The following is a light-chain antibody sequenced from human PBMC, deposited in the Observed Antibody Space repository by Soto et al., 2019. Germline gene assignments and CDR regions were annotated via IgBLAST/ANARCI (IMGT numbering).Light chain of an antibody. CDR2: EVT. CDR3: TSYTSRSALYV. V-gene: IGLV2-14*01. CDR1: SSDLGAYNY. J-gene: IGLJ1*01. Sequence: QSALTQPASVSGSPGQSITISCTGTSSDLGAYNYVSWYQHNPGKAPKLMIYEVTKWPSGVSNRFSGSKSGNTASLTISGLQPEDEADYYCTSYTSRSALYVFGTGTKLTVL.